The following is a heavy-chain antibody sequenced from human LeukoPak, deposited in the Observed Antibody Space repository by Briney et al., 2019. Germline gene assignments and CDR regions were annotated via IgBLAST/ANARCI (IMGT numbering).Heavy chain of an antibody. CDR3: AGVTWGLYDY. D-gene: IGHD7-27*01. Sequence: SETLSLTCTVSGGSISSYYWSWIRQPPGKGLEWIGYIYYSGSTNYNPSLKSRVTISVDTSKNQFSLKLSSVTAADTAVYYCAGVTWGLYDYWGQGTLVTVSS. CDR1: GGSISSYY. V-gene: IGHV4-59*01. CDR2: IYYSGST. J-gene: IGHJ4*02.